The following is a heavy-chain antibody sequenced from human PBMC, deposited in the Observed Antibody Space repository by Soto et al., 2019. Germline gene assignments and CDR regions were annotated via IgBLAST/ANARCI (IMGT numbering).Heavy chain of an antibody. CDR3: AREDGVTAAGTGQDYYYCGMDV. D-gene: IGHD6-13*01. Sequence: SVKVSCKASGGTFSSYAISWVRQAPGQGLEWMGGIIPIFGTANYAQKFQGRVTITADESTSTAYMELSSLRSEDTAVYYCAREDGVTAAGTGQDYYYCGMDVWGQGTTVTVSS. J-gene: IGHJ6*02. V-gene: IGHV1-69*13. CDR2: IIPIFGTA. CDR1: GGTFSSYA.